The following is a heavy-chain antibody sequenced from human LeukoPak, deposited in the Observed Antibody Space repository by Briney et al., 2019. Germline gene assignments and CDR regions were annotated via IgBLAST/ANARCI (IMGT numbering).Heavy chain of an antibody. J-gene: IGHJ5*02. CDR3: ATDSGYSRKARFDP. CDR2: IWYDGSYE. V-gene: IGHV3-33*01. CDR1: GFMFRSYG. D-gene: IGHD6-13*01. Sequence: GGSLRLSCVASGFMFRSYGMHWVRQAPDKGLEWVADIWYDGSYEYYEDSVKGRFTISIENSNNTLFLQMNSLRVEDTAVYYCATDSGYSRKARFDPWGQGTLVTVSS.